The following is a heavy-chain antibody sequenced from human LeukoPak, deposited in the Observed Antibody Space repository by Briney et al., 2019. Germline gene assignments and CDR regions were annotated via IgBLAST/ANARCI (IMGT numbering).Heavy chain of an antibody. Sequence: SVKVSCKASGGTFSNYAISWVRQAPGQGLEWMGRIIPILGLANYAQKFQGRVTITADKSTSTAYVEMSSLRSDDTAMFYCARDGSYYFDSSGYSSPDYWGQGTLVTVSS. J-gene: IGHJ4*02. D-gene: IGHD3-22*01. CDR1: GGTFSNYA. CDR3: ARDGSYYFDSSGYSSPDY. V-gene: IGHV1-69*04. CDR2: IIPILGLA.